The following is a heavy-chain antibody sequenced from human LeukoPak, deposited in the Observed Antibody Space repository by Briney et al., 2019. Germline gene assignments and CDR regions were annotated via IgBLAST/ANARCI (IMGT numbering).Heavy chain of an antibody. D-gene: IGHD3-10*01. J-gene: IGHJ3*01. CDR1: GFTFSSYA. Sequence: PGRSLRLSCAASGFTFSSYAMHWVRQAPGKGLEWVSVVSNDGSNQDYTDSVKGRFIISRDDSKSTVYLQMNSLRVDDTAMYYCARGPDPVVRGPRRAFDLWGQGTMVTVSS. CDR2: VSNDGSNQ. V-gene: IGHV3-30-3*01. CDR3: ARGPDPVVRGPRRAFDL.